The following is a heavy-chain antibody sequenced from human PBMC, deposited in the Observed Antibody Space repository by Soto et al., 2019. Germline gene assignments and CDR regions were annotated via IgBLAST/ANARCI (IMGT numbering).Heavy chain of an antibody. CDR1: GGTFSSYT. D-gene: IGHD3-10*01. CDR2: IIPILGIA. Sequence: QVQLVQSGAEVKKPGSSVKVSCKASGGTFSSYTISWVRQAPGQGLEWMGRIIPILGIANYAQKFQGRVTIYAXKXSSTADMELSSLRAEDTAVYYCASLMSSGYDYGMDVWGQGTTVTVSS. V-gene: IGHV1-69*02. J-gene: IGHJ6*02. CDR3: ASLMSSGYDYGMDV.